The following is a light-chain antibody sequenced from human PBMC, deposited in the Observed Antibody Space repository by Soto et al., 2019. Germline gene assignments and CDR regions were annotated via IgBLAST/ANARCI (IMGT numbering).Light chain of an antibody. Sequence: QSVLTQPPSVSGVPGQRVTISCTGSSSNIGAGYDVQWYHQLPGTAPKLLIYGNNNRPSGVPDRFSGSKSGTSASLAITGLQAEDEADYYCQSYDSSLSGVVFGGGTNLTVL. V-gene: IGLV1-40*01. CDR1: SSNIGAGYD. CDR2: GNN. CDR3: QSYDSSLSGVV. J-gene: IGLJ2*01.